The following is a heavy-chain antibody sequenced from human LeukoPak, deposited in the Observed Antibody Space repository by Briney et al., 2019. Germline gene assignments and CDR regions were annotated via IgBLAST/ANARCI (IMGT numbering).Heavy chain of an antibody. D-gene: IGHD6-13*01. CDR2: IIPIFGTA. J-gene: IGHJ4*02. CDR1: GGTFSSYV. Sequence: SVKVSCKASGGTFSSYVISWVRQAPGQGLEWMGGIIPIFGTANYAQKFQGRVTITADESTSTAYMELSSLRSEDTAVYYCARNRAAGHPGMWGQGTLVTVSS. V-gene: IGHV1-69*13. CDR3: ARNRAAGHPGM.